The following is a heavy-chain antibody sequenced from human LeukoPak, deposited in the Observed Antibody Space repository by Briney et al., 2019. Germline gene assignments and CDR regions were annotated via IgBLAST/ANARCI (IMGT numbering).Heavy chain of an antibody. CDR2: INPNSGGT. V-gene: IGHV1-2*02. CDR1: GYTFTGYY. J-gene: IGHJ4*02. CDR3: ARDLSYDSSGYFSSDY. Sequence: ASVKVSCKASGYTFTGYYMHWVRQAPGQGLEWMGWINPNSGGTNYAQKFQGRVTMTRDTSISTAYTELSRLRSDDTAVYYCARDLSYDSSGYFSSDYWGQGTLVTVSS. D-gene: IGHD3-22*01.